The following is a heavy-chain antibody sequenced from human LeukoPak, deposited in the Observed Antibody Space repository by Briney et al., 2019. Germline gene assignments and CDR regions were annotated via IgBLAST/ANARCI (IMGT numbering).Heavy chain of an antibody. V-gene: IGHV4-34*01. CDR1: GGSFSGYY. CDR2: INHSGQT. D-gene: IGHD2-2*02. J-gene: IGHJ6*03. Sequence: KPSETLSLTCAVYGGSFSGYYWSWIRQPPGKGLEWIGEINHSGQTNYNPSLKSRVTISVDTSKNQFSLKLSSVTAADTAVYYCARKRGTYPFHYYYMDVWGKGTTVTVSS. CDR3: ARKRGTYPFHYYYMDV.